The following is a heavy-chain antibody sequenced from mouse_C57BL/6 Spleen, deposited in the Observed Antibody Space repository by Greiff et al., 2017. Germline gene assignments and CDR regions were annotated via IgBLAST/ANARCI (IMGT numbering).Heavy chain of an antibody. J-gene: IGHJ2*01. CDR1: GYAFSSSW. D-gene: IGHD1-1*01. CDR3: AREFYYGPFDY. Sequence: VQLQQSGPELVKPGASVKISCKASGYAFSSSWMNWVKQRPGKGLEWIGRIYPGDGDTNYNGKFKGKATLTADKSSSTAYMQLSSLTSEDSAVYFCAREFYYGPFDYWGQGTTLTVSS. V-gene: IGHV1-82*01. CDR2: IYPGDGDT.